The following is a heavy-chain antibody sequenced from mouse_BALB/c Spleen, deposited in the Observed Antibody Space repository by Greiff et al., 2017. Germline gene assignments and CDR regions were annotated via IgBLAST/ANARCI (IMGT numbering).Heavy chain of an antibody. D-gene: IGHD1-1*02. CDR3: ARGVDYAMDY. CDR2: ISYSGST. V-gene: IGHV3-2*02. Sequence: EVKLVESGPGLVKPSQSLSLTCTVTGYSITSDYAWNWIRQFPGNKLEWMGYISYSGSTSYNPSLKSRISITRDTSKNQFFLQLNSVTTEDTATYYCARGVDYAMDYWGQGTSVTVSS. J-gene: IGHJ4*01. CDR1: GYSITSDYA.